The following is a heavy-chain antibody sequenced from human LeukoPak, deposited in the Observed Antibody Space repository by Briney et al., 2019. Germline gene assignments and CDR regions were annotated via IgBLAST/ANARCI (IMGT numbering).Heavy chain of an antibody. D-gene: IGHD3-10*01. V-gene: IGHV3-20*04. J-gene: IGHJ4*02. CDR2: INWNGGST. Sequence: GGPLRLSCAACGFIVSRNYMSGLRQARGKGLEWVSGINWNGGSTSYADCVKGRFTISRDNAKNSLYLQMNSLRAEDTALYYCARRGSGSYFDYWGQGTLVTVSS. CDR3: ARRGSGSYFDY. CDR1: GFIVSRNY.